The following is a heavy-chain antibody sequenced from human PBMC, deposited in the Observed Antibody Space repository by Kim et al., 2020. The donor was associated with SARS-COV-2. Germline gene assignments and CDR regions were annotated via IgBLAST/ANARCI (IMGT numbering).Heavy chain of an antibody. CDR2: INAADGYT. Sequence: ASVKVSCKASGYTFTNYGMHWVRQAPGQRLEWMGWINAADGYTKYSQKFQGRVTITRDTSASTAYMELSSLRSEDTAVYYCATYSSGPIWGQGTTVTVSS. CDR3: ATYSSGPI. D-gene: IGHD6-19*01. CDR1: GYTFTNYG. V-gene: IGHV1-3*01. J-gene: IGHJ6*02.